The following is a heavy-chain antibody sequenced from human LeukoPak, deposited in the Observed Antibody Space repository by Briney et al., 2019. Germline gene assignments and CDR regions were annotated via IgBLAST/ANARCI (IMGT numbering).Heavy chain of an antibody. V-gene: IGHV3-23*01. Sequence: GGSLRLSCAASGFTFSTYAMGWVRQAPGEGLEWVSSIKGGGGDPFYADSVRGRFTISRDKSKNTLYLQLNSLRAEDTAVYFCAQGGHDFNPFYYWGQGTLVTVSS. J-gene: IGHJ4*02. D-gene: IGHD2-21*02. CDR1: GFTFSTYA. CDR3: AQGGHDFNPFYY. CDR2: IKGGGGDP.